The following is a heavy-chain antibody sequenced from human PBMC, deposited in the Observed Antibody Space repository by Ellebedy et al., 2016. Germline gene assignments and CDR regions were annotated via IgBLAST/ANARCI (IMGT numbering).Heavy chain of an antibody. D-gene: IGHD3-22*01. CDR1: GFSFSSSW. CDR2: IDTDGSTT. J-gene: IGHJ6*03. V-gene: IGHV3-74*01. Sequence: HTGGSLRLSCAASGFSFSSSWMHWVRQVPGKGLVWVSHIDTDGSTTNYADSVKGRFTISRDNARNTLFLQMDSLRAEDTAVYYCAGRSPFGYFDSSGYYSPIYYMDVWGKGTTVTVSS. CDR3: AGRSPFGYFDSSGYYSPIYYMDV.